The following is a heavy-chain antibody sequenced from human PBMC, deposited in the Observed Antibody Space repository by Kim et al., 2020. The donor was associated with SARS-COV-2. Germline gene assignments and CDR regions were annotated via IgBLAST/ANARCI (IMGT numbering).Heavy chain of an antibody. J-gene: IGHJ4*02. D-gene: IGHD4-17*01. V-gene: IGHV3-23*01. CDR1: GFTFSRYA. CDR2: ISGSGGST. CDR3: AKDSGSDYGDQLDY. Sequence: GGSLRLSCAASGFTFSRYAMSWVRQAPGKGLEWVSAISGSGGSTYYADSVKGRFTISRDNSKNTKYLQMNRLRAEDTAVYYCAKDSGSDYGDQLDYWGQGTLVTVSS.